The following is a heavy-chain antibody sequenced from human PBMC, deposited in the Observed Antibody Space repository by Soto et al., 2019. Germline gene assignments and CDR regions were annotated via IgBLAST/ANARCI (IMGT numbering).Heavy chain of an antibody. V-gene: IGHV4-39*02. J-gene: IGHJ4*02. CDR2: IDESGDS. Sequence: SETLSLTCTVSGCPISSSSHYWGWIRQSPGTGLEWIGSIDESGDSYYNPSLKSRVTISVDTSKNQFSLKLISVTGADSAIYYCAREGGYVDYWGQGTLVTVSS. CDR3: AREGGYVDY. D-gene: IGHD1-1*01. CDR1: GCPISSSSHY.